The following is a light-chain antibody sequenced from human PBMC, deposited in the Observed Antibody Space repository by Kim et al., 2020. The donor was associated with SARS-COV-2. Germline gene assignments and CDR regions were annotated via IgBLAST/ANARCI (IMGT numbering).Light chain of an antibody. CDR3: AAWDDSLSGRV. V-gene: IGLV1-47*01. CDR2: RSN. J-gene: IGLJ2*01. Sequence: QSVLTQPPSASGTPGQRVTISCSGSSSNIGSNYVYWYQQRPGTAPKLLIYRSNQRPSGVPDRFSGSKSGTSASLAISGLRSEDEDDYYCAAWDDSLSGRVFGGGTQLTVL. CDR1: SSNIGSNY.